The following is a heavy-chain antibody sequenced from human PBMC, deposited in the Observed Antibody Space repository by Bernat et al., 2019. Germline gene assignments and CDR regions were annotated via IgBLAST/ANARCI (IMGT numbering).Heavy chain of an antibody. D-gene: IGHD6-6*01. V-gene: IGHV4-39*01. CDR2: IYYSGST. Sequence: QLQLQESGPGLVKPSETLSLPCTVSGGSISTGCYYWGWIRQPPGKGLEWIGSIYYSGSTYYNPSLKIRVTISVETSKKQFSLNLSAVTAADTAVYYCARLGSSSDAFDIWGQGTMVTVSS. CDR1: GGSISTGCYY. CDR3: ARLGSSSDAFDI. J-gene: IGHJ3*02.